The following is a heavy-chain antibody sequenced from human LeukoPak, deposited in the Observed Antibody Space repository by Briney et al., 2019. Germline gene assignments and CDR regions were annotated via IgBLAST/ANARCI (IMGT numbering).Heavy chain of an antibody. J-gene: IGHJ4*02. Sequence: ASVKVSCKASGYTFTSYGISWVRQAPGQGLEWMGWISAYNGNTNYAQKLQGRVTMTTDTSTSTAYMELRSLRSDDTAVYYCARDVRYYDFWSGYRGIDYWGQGTLVTVSS. CDR3: ARDVRYYDFWSGYRGIDY. CDR2: ISAYNGNT. D-gene: IGHD3-3*01. CDR1: GYTFTSYG. V-gene: IGHV1-18*01.